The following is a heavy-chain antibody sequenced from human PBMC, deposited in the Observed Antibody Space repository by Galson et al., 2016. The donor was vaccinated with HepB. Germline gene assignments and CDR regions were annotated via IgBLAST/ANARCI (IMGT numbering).Heavy chain of an antibody. CDR3: ARDTDYFHSSGYSAWGLDS. D-gene: IGHD3-22*01. J-gene: IGHJ4*02. CDR2: ISANNGET. CDR1: GYTLSTYG. V-gene: IGHV1-18*01. Sequence: SVKVSCKASGYTLSTYGISWVRQAPGQGLEWMGWISANNGETIFAQTFQGRVTMTTDTSTSTAYLELRSLRSDDTAVYYCARDTDYFHSSGYSAWGLDSWGQGTLVTVSS.